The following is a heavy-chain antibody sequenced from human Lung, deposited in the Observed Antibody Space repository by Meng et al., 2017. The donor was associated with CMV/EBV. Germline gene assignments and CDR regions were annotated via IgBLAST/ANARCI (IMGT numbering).Heavy chain of an antibody. CDR1: GFTFSSYA. CDR2: ISYDGSNK. D-gene: IGHD3-10*01. CDR3: ARDRTAGLWCGELVYGPDLGY. J-gene: IGHJ4*02. Sequence: LTXAASGFTFSSYAMHWVRQAPGKGLEWVAVISYDGSNKYYADSVKGRFTISRDNSKNTLYLQMNRLRAEDTAVYYCARDRTAGLWCGELVYGPDLGYWXQGTXVTVSS. V-gene: IGHV3-30*04.